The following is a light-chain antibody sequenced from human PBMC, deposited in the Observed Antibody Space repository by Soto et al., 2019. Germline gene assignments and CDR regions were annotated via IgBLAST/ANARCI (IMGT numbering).Light chain of an antibody. CDR3: SSYTSSSTPYV. V-gene: IGLV2-14*01. J-gene: IGLJ1*01. CDR1: NSDVGGYNH. CDR2: EVS. Sequence: QSALTQPASVSGSPEQSITISCTGTNSDVGGYNHVSWYQQHPGKAPKLMIYEVSNRPSGVSNRFSGSKSGNTASLTISGLQAEDEADYYCSSYTSSSTPYVFGTGTKVTVL.